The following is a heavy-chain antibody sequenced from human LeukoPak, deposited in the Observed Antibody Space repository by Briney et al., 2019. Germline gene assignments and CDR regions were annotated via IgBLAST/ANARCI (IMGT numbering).Heavy chain of an antibody. J-gene: IGHJ5*02. CDR1: GYTFSDYW. Sequence: GESLKISCKASGYTFSDYWIGWVRQMPGQGLEWMGIVYPGDSDTRYSPSFQGHVTLSADKSISTAYLQWSSLKASDTAMYYCARLSGSYYPPNWFDPWGQGTLVTVSS. CDR3: ARLSGSYYPPNWFDP. V-gene: IGHV5-51*01. CDR2: VYPGDSDT. D-gene: IGHD1-26*01.